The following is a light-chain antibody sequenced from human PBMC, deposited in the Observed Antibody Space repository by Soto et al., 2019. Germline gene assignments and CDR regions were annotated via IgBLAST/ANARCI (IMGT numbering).Light chain of an antibody. CDR1: QSISSW. Sequence: DIQMTQPPSTLSASVGDRVTITCRASQSISSWLAWYQQKPGKAPKLLIYKASSLERGVPSRFSGSGSGTEFTLTISSLPPDDFATYYCQQYNRYPLTFGGGTKVDIK. V-gene: IGKV1-5*03. CDR2: KAS. CDR3: QQYNRYPLT. J-gene: IGKJ4*01.